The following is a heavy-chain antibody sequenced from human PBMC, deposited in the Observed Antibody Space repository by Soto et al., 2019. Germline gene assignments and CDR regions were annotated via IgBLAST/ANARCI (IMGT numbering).Heavy chain of an antibody. CDR2: INHSGST. V-gene: IGHV4-34*01. CDR3: AVGINWFDP. J-gene: IGHJ5*02. Sequence: QVQLQQWGAGLLKPSETLSLTCAVYGGSFSGYYWTWIRQSPGKGLEWIGEINHSGSTNYIPSLKSRVTISVDTSKNQFSLKLSSVTAADTAIYYCAVGINWFDPWGQGTLVTVSS. CDR1: GGSFSGYY.